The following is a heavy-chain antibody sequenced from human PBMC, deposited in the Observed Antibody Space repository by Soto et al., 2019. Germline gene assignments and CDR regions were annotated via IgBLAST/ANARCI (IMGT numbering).Heavy chain of an antibody. CDR3: ARGEYDSSIGGYFDS. J-gene: IGHJ4*02. Sequence: SETLSLTCTVSGGSISGHYWSWIRQPPGKGLEWIGYIFYSGSTKYNLSLRSRVTISLDTSNNQFSLKLSSVTAADTAMYYCARGEYDSSIGGYFDSWGQGTLVTVSS. V-gene: IGHV4-59*11. D-gene: IGHD3-22*01. CDR1: GGSISGHY. CDR2: IFYSGST.